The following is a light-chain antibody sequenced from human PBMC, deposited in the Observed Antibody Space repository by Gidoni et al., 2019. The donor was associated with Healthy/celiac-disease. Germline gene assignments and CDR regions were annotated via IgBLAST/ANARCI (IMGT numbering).Light chain of an antibody. J-gene: IGKJ5*01. V-gene: IGKV3-11*01. CDR2: DAS. CDR1: QSVSSY. CDR3: QQRSNWPPIT. Sequence: EIVLTQSPATLSLSPGERATLSCRASQSVSSYLAWSQQKPGQAPRLLIYDASNRATGIPAQFSGSGSGTDFTLTISSLEPEDFAVYYCQQRSNWPPITFGQXTRLEIK.